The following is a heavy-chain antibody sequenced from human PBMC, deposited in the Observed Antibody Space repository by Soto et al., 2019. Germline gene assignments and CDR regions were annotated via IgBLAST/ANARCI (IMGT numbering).Heavy chain of an antibody. CDR1: GGTFSTYA. D-gene: IGHD3-22*01. J-gene: IGHJ4*02. CDR3: ARAPRGDYYDSSGYYSSFDY. CDR2: VIPIFGTV. Sequence: QVHLVQSGAEVQKPGSSVRVSCKASGGTFSTYAISWVRQAPGQGLEWMGGVIPIFGTVNYAQQFQGRVTIAADESTSTAYMELSSLRSEDTAIYYCARAPRGDYYDSSGYYSSFDYWGQGTLVTVSS. V-gene: IGHV1-69*01.